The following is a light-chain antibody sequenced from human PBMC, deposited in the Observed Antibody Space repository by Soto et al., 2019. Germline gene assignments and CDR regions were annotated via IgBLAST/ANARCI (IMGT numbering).Light chain of an antibody. CDR3: QPYNNWPLT. Sequence: DIQMTQSPSSLSASVGDRVTITCRASQGIGNYLAWYQQRPGKVPKLLIYAASTLQSGVPSRFSGSGSGPEFTLTINSLQSEDFAIYYCQPYNNWPLTFGGGTKVDIK. V-gene: IGKV1-27*01. CDR2: AAS. J-gene: IGKJ4*01. CDR1: QGIGNY.